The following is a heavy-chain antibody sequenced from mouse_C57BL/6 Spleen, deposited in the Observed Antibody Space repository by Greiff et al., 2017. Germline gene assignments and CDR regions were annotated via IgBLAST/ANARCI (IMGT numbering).Heavy chain of an antibody. CDR2: ISDGGSYT. D-gene: IGHD2-2*01. CDR3: ARERLGDYYAMDY. Sequence: EVKLVESGGGLVKPGGSLKLSCAASGFTFSSYAMSWVRQTPEKRLEWVATISDGGSYTYYPDNVQGRFTISRDNAKNNLYLQMSHLKSEDTAMYYCARERLGDYYAMDYWGQGTSVTVSS. J-gene: IGHJ4*01. CDR1: GFTFSSYA. V-gene: IGHV5-4*01.